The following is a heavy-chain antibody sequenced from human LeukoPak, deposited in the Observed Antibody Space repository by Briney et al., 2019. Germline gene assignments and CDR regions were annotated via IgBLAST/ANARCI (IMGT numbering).Heavy chain of an antibody. CDR1: GFTVSSNY. J-gene: IGHJ6*02. V-gene: IGHV3-66*01. D-gene: IGHD2-2*01. Sequence: GGSLRLSCAASGFTVSSNYMGWVRQAPGKGLEWVSVIYSGGSTYYADSVKGRFTIYRDNSKNTLYLQMNSLRAEDTAVYYCARDLAVPAAMLGYYYYYGMDVWGQGTTVTVSS. CDR3: ARDLAVPAAMLGYYYYYGMDV. CDR2: IYSGGST.